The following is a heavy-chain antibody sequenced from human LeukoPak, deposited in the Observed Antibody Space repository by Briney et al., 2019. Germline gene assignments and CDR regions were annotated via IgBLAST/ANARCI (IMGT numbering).Heavy chain of an antibody. Sequence: PGRSLRLFRAASGFTDSSNYMSWVRQAPGRGLEWVSVIYSRGSTYYADSVKGRFTISRDNSKNTLFLQMNSLRAGDTAVYYCARGTVTMVDYWGQGTLVTVSS. J-gene: IGHJ4*02. D-gene: IGHD3-10*01. CDR3: ARGTVTMVDY. CDR2: IYSRGST. CDR1: GFTDSSNY. V-gene: IGHV3-66*01.